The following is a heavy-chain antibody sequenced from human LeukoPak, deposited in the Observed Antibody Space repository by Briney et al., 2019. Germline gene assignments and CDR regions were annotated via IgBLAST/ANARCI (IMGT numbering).Heavy chain of an antibody. Sequence: QPGGSLRLSCAASGLTFSSHWMHWVRQAPGKGLVWVSRITNDGSSTTYADSVKGRFTISRDNAKNMLYLQVNSLRAEDTAVYYCAKWFAGFGELFDYWGQGTLVTVSS. CDR3: AKWFAGFGELFDY. CDR1: GLTFSSHW. V-gene: IGHV3-74*01. D-gene: IGHD3-10*01. J-gene: IGHJ4*02. CDR2: ITNDGSST.